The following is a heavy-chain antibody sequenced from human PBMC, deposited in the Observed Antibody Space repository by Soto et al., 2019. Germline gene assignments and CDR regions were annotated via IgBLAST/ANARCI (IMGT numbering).Heavy chain of an antibody. CDR1: GADINSGGFT. CDR3: VSSGVYGAFDH. Sequence: SETLSLTCSVFGADINSGGFTWTWIRQHAGKGLEWLGYITHFGSTDFHPSFKSRLSMSVDSCKNIFSLTLTSVTAADMAVYYCVSSGVYGAFDHWGQGVPVTVSS. V-gene: IGHV4-30-2*01. J-gene: IGHJ4*02. CDR2: ITHFGST. D-gene: IGHD2-15*01.